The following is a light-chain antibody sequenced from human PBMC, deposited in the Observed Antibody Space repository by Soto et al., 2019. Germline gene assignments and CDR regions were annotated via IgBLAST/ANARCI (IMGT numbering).Light chain of an antibody. V-gene: IGLV3-1*01. CDR2: QDS. Sequence: SYELTQPPSVSVSPGQTASITCSGEKLGNKYACWYQQKPGQSPVLVIYQDSKRPSGIPERFSGSNSGNTATLTISGTQAMDGADYYCQAWDSSTYVVFGGGTKVTVL. CDR1: KLGNKY. CDR3: QAWDSSTYVV. J-gene: IGLJ2*01.